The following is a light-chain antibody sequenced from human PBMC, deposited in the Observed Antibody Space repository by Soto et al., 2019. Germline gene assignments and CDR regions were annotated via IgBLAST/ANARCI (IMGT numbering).Light chain of an antibody. CDR3: KSYAGSNTYV. CDR1: KNDIGVYDF. Sequence: QSVLTQPPSASGSPGQSVTISCTGTKNDIGVYDFVSWYQHPPGKAPRLIIYEVVQRPSGVPDRFSGSKSGNTASLIVSGLQAADEADYFCKSYAGSNTYVFGSGTKVTVL. V-gene: IGLV2-8*01. J-gene: IGLJ1*01. CDR2: EVV.